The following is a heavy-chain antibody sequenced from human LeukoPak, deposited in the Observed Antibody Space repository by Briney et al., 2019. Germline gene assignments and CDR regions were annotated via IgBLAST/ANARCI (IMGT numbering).Heavy chain of an antibody. Sequence: GGSLRLSCAASGFTFSDYYMSWIRQAPGKGLEWVSYISSSGSTIYYADSVKGRFTISRDNAKNSLYLQMNSLRAEDTAVYYCARANDDILTGYYPDYWGQGTLVTVSS. V-gene: IGHV3-11*01. J-gene: IGHJ4*02. CDR3: ARANDDILTGYYPDY. D-gene: IGHD3-9*01. CDR1: GFTFSDYY. CDR2: ISSSGSTI.